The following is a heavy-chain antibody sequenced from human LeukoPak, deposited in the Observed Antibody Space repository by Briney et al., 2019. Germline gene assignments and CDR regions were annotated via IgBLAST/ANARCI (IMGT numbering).Heavy chain of an antibody. V-gene: IGHV1-69*01. CDR3: ARMQLSGIGNYYYYYMDV. CDR2: ITPMFGTA. D-gene: IGHD1-1*01. CDR1: GGTFSRYA. Sequence: SVKVSCKASGGTFSRYAISWVRQAPGQGLEWMGGITPMFGTANYAQKFQGRVTITAHEPSSTAYMELSSLRSEDTAVYYCARMQLSGIGNYYYYYMDVWGQGTTVTVSS. J-gene: IGHJ6*03.